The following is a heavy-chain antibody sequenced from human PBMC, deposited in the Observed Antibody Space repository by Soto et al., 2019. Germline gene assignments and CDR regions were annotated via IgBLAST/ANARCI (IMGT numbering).Heavy chain of an antibody. Sequence: QVQLQQRGAGLLKPSETLSLTCAVYGGSFSGYYWSRIRQPPRKGLEWIGEINHSGSTNYNPSLKSRVTISVDTSKNQFSLKLSSVTAADTAVYYCATYSNQKTGRYFEYWGQGTLVTVSS. CDR3: ATYSNQKTGRYFEY. J-gene: IGHJ4*02. CDR1: GGSFSGYY. D-gene: IGHD4-4*01. V-gene: IGHV4-34*01. CDR2: INHSGST.